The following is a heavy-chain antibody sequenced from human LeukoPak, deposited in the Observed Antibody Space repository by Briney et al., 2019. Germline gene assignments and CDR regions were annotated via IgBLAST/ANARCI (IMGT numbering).Heavy chain of an antibody. CDR3: AKDQFGGLYFDY. V-gene: IGHV3-23*01. J-gene: IGHJ4*02. D-gene: IGHD3-10*01. Sequence: GGSLRLSCAASGFTFSSYAMSWVRQAPGKGLEWVSAISGSGGSTYYADPVKGWFTISRDNSKNTLYLQMNSLRAEDTAVYYCAKDQFGGLYFDYWGQGTLVTVSS. CDR2: ISGSGGST. CDR1: GFTFSSYA.